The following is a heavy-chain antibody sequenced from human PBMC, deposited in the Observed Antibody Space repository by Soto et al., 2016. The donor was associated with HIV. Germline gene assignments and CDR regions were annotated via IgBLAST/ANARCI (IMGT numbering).Heavy chain of an antibody. CDR2: IWYDGSNK. CDR3: ARDPTYGGNVRGGAFDI. D-gene: IGHD2-15*01. J-gene: IGHJ3*02. Sequence: VQLVESGGGVVQPGRSLRLSCAASGFTFSSYGMHWVRQAPGKGLEWVAVIWYDGSNKYYADSVKGRFTISRDNSKNTLYLQMNSLRAEDTAVYYCARDPTYGGNVRGGAFDIWGQGTMVTVSS. CDR1: GFTFSSYG. V-gene: IGHV3-33*01.